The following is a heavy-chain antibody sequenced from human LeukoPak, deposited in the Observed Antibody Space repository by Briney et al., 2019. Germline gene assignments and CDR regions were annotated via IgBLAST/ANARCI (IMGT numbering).Heavy chain of an antibody. CDR1: GFTFSSYA. D-gene: IGHD6-13*01. V-gene: IGHV3-30-3*02. CDR2: ISYDGSNK. Sequence: PGGSLRLSCAASGFTFSSYAMHWVRQAPGKGLEWVAVISYDGSNKYYADSVRGRFTISRDNSKNTLYLQMNSLRAEDTAVYYCAKLPSHSSSWNWFDPWGQGTLVTVSS. J-gene: IGHJ5*02. CDR3: AKLPSHSSSWNWFDP.